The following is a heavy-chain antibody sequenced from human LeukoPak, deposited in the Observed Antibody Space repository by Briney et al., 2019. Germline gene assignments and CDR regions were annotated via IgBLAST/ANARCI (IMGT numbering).Heavy chain of an antibody. Sequence: PSETLSLTCGVSGYSISSGYYWGWIRQSPGKGLEWIASIFHSGSIYYNPSLKSRVTLSVDTSKNQFTLKLNSVTAADTAVYYCARMGISYYYDSSTYHPTAFDVWGQGTMVSVSS. CDR3: ARMGISYYYDSSTYHPTAFDV. D-gene: IGHD3-22*01. J-gene: IGHJ3*01. CDR2: IFHSGSI. V-gene: IGHV4-38-2*01. CDR1: GYSISSGYY.